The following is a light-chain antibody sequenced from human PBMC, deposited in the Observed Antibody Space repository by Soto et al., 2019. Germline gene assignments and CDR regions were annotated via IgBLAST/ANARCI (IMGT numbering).Light chain of an antibody. CDR1: QSVSSSY. CDR2: GAS. Sequence: DSVLTQSPGTLSLSPGERATLSCRASQSVSSSYLAWYQQKPGQAPRLLIYGASSRATGIPDRFSGSGSGTDFTLTISRLEPEDFAVYYCQQYGSSPLTFGGGTKV. V-gene: IGKV3-20*01. J-gene: IGKJ4*01. CDR3: QQYGSSPLT.